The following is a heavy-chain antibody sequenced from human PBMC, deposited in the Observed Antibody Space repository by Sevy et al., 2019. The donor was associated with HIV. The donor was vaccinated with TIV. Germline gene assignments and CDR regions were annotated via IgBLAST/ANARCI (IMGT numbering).Heavy chain of an antibody. CDR2: IRYDGSNK. D-gene: IGHD2-21*02. J-gene: IGHJ6*02. V-gene: IGHV3-30*02. Sequence: GGSLRLSCAASGFTFSSYGMHWVRQAPGKGLEWVAFIRYDGSNKYYADSVKGRFTISRDNSKNTLYLQMNSLRAEDTAVYYRAKDRTAYYYYYGMDVWGQGTTVTVSS. CDR1: GFTFSSYG. CDR3: AKDRTAYYYYYGMDV.